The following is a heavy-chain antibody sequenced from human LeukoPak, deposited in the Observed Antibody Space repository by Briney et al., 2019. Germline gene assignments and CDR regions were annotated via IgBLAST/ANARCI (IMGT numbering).Heavy chain of an antibody. V-gene: IGHV4-30-4*01. CDR2: IYYSGST. Sequence: SGTLSLTCTVSGGSISSGDYYWSWIRQPPGKGLEWIGYIYYSGSTYYNPSLKSRVTISVDTSKNQFSLKLNSVTAADTAVYYCARDAVGYGSDFDYWGQGTLVTVSS. D-gene: IGHD3-10*01. J-gene: IGHJ4*02. CDR3: ARDAVGYGSDFDY. CDR1: GGSISSGDYY.